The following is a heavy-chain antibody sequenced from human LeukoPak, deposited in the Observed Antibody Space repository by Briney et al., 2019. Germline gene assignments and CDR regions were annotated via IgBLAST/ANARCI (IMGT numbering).Heavy chain of an antibody. CDR2: IYYSGST. CDR1: GGSISSGGYY. V-gene: IGHV4-31*03. D-gene: IGHD2-2*01. J-gene: IGHJ5*02. CDR3: ARTKSVPAASIGFDH. Sequence: SETLSLTCTVSGGSISSGGYYWSWIRQHPGKGLEWIGYIYYSGSTYYNPSLKSRVTISVDTSKNQFSLKPSSVTAADTAVYYCARTKSVPAASIGFDHWGQGTLVTVSS.